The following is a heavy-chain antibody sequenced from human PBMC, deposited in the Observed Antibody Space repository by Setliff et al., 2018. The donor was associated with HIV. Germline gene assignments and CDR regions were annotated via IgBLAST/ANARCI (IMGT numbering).Heavy chain of an antibody. J-gene: IGHJ5*02. V-gene: IGHV3-23*03. Sequence: PGGSLRLSCTASGFTFGDYAMSWVRQAPGKGLEWVSVIYSGGTTDYADSVKGRFTISRDNSKNTLYLQLNSLRAEDTAVYYCAKDLGRVDWFDPWGQGTLVTVSS. CDR3: AKDLGRVDWFDP. CDR2: IYSGGTT. CDR1: GFTFGDYA. D-gene: IGHD1-26*01.